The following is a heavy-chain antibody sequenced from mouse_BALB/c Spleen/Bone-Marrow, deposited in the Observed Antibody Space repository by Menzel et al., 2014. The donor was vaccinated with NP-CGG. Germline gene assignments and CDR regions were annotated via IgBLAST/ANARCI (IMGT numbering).Heavy chain of an antibody. CDR2: IDPYDSET. Sequence: VKLVEPGAELVRPGASVKLSCKASGYTFTSYWMNWVKQRPEQGLEWIGRIDPYDSETHYNQKFRDKAILTVDKSSSTAYMQLSSLTSEDSAVYYCARGRDYDVFAYWGQGTLVTVSA. J-gene: IGHJ3*01. D-gene: IGHD2-4*01. CDR1: GYTFTSYW. V-gene: IGHV1-52*01. CDR3: ARGRDYDVFAY.